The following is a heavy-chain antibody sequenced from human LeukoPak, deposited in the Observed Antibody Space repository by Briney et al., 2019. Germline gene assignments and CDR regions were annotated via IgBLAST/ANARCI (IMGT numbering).Heavy chain of an antibody. CDR1: GGSINSYY. J-gene: IGHJ6*03. V-gene: IGHV4-59*01. Sequence: SETLSLTCTVSGGSINSYYWTWIRQPPGKGLEWIGYVYYSGSTNYNPSLKSRVTISVDTSKNQFSLKLSSVTAADTAVYYCARVYTGSSWDYYYYMDVWGKGTTVTVSS. CDR3: ARVYTGSSWDYYYYMDV. D-gene: IGHD6-13*01. CDR2: VYYSGST.